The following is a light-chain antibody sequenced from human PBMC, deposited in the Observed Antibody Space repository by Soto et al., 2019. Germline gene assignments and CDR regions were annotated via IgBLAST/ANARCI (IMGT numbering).Light chain of an antibody. J-gene: IGKJ1*01. CDR3: QQSFYAPPT. CDR1: QTIRTY. V-gene: IGKV1-39*01. Sequence: DIQGTQSPSSLSASVGDRVTITCRASQTIRTYLTWYQQKPGKAPKLLIYEASDLQSEVPSRFSGSGSGTDFSLTITSLQPEDFATYYCQQSFYAPPTFGQGTKVEIK. CDR2: EAS.